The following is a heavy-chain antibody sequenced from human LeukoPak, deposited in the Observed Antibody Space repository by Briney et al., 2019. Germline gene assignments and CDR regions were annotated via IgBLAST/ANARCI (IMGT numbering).Heavy chain of an antibody. D-gene: IGHD3-16*01. J-gene: IGHJ4*02. CDR2: MNPNSGNT. CDR1: GYTFTSYD. V-gene: IGHV1-8*01. CDR3: ARVRFPRTQGPAGPYYFDY. Sequence: ASVKVSCKASGYTFTSYDINWVRQATGQGLEWMGWMNPNSGNTGYARRFQGRVTMTRDTSISTAYMELSGLKSDDTAVYYCARVRFPRTQGPAGPYYFDYWGQGTLVAVSS.